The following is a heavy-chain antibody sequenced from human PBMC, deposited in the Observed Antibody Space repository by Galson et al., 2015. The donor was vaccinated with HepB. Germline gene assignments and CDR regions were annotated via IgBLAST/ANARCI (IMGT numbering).Heavy chain of an antibody. Sequence: SVKVSCKASGYTFTGYYMHWVRQAPGQGLEWMGRINPNSGGTNYAQKFQGRVTMTRDTSISTAYMELSRLRSDDTAVYYCARDRRCSSTSCPRNWFDPWGQGTLVTVSS. V-gene: IGHV1-2*06. CDR3: ARDRRCSSTSCPRNWFDP. CDR2: INPNSGGT. CDR1: GYTFTGYY. J-gene: IGHJ5*02. D-gene: IGHD2-2*01.